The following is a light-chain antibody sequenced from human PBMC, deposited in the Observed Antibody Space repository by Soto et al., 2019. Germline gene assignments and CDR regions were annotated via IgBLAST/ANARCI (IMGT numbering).Light chain of an antibody. CDR2: DAS. J-gene: IGKJ1*01. Sequence: DIQMTQSPSSLSASVGDRVTITCRAGQSIGRWLAWYQQKPERAPKLLIFDASSLQTGVPARFSGSGSGTEFTLTITGLQPDDFASYFCQHYSSFPWTFGQATKVEIK. V-gene: IGKV1-5*01. CDR3: QHYSSFPWT. CDR1: QSIGRW.